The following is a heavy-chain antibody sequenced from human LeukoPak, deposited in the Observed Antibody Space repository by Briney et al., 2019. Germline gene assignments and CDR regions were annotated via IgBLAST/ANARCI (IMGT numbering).Heavy chain of an antibody. D-gene: IGHD3-16*01. Sequence: ASVKVSCKTSGFTFTNSAVQWVRQARGQRLEWIGWIVVGSSNTDYTQKFQERVTITMDMSTATAYMELSSLRSEDTAVYYCAARPGGYASFDIWGQGTMVTVSS. CDR3: AARPGGYASFDI. CDR1: GFTFTNSA. V-gene: IGHV1-58*01. J-gene: IGHJ3*02. CDR2: IVVGSSNT.